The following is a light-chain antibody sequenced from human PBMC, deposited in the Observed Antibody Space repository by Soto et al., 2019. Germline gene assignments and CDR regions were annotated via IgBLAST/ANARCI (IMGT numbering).Light chain of an antibody. Sequence: DIQLTQSPSSMSASVGDIVTSTCRASQSISSYLNWYQQKPGKAPKLLIYAASSLQSGVPSRFRGSGSGTDFTLTISSLQPEDFATYYCQQSYSTPVTFGQGTKVDIK. V-gene: IGKV1-39*01. CDR3: QQSYSTPVT. CDR2: AAS. J-gene: IGKJ1*01. CDR1: QSISSY.